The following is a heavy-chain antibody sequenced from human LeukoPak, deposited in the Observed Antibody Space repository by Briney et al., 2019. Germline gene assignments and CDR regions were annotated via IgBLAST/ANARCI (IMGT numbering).Heavy chain of an antibody. J-gene: IGHJ4*02. V-gene: IGHV3-74*01. Sequence: GGSLRLSCAASGFTFSSYWMHWVRQAPGKGLVWVSRINSDGSRTSYADSVKGRFTISRDNAKNTLNLQMSSLRAEDTAVYYCARISSGWYSDYWGQGTLVTVSA. D-gene: IGHD6-19*01. CDR2: INSDGSRT. CDR3: ARISSGWYSDY. CDR1: GFTFSSYW.